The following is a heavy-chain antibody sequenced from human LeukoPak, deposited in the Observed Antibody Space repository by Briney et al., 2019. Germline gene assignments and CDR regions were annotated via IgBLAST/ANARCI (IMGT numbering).Heavy chain of an antibody. CDR1: GYTFTGYY. CDR2: INPNSGGT. J-gene: IGHJ5*02. CDR3: ARDRGSSSWPTNWFDP. V-gene: IGHV1-2*02. Sequence: ASVKVSCKASGYTFTGYYMHWVRQAPGQGLEWMGWINPNSGGTNYAQKFQGRVTMTRDTSISTAYMELSRLRSDDTAVYYCARDRGSSSWPTNWFDPWGQGTLVTVSS. D-gene: IGHD6-13*01.